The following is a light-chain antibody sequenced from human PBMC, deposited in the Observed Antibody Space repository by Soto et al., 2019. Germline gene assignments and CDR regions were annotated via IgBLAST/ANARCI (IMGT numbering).Light chain of an antibody. V-gene: IGLV1-51*02. CDR1: SSDIGRKY. CDR3: GTWDSSLTTFV. Sequence: QSVLTQPPSVSAAPGQKVTISCAGSSSDIGRKYVSWYKHLPRTAPKLLIYENYKRPSGIPDRFSGSKSGTSATLGITGLQTGDEADYYCGTWDSSLTTFVFGTGTKLTVL. CDR2: ENY. J-gene: IGLJ1*01.